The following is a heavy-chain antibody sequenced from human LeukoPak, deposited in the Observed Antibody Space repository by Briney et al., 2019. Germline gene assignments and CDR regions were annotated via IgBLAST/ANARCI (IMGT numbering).Heavy chain of an antibody. CDR3: ARDAPYNWNDADYMDV. V-gene: IGHV4-38-2*02. CDR1: GYSISSGYD. CDR2: ISHSGST. Sequence: PSETLSLTCVVSGYSISSGYDWGWIRQPPGKGLEWIGSISHSGSTNYNPSLKSRVTISVDTSKNQFSLKLSSVTAADTAVYYCARDAPYNWNDADYMDVWGKGTTVTVSS. J-gene: IGHJ6*03. D-gene: IGHD1-1*01.